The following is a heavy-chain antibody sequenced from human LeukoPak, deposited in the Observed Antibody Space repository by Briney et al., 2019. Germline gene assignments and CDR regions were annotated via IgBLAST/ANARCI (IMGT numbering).Heavy chain of an antibody. D-gene: IGHD3-22*01. CDR1: GFSLSTRGVG. CDR3: AHRKAQYYYDSSGYRGYNWFYP. V-gene: IGHV2-5*01. J-gene: IGHJ5*02. CDR2: IYWNDDK. Sequence: SGPTLVNPTQTLTLTCTFSGFSLSTRGVGVGWIRQPPGKALEWLSLIYWNDDKRYSPSLKSRLTITKDTSKTQVVLTMTNMDPVDTATYYCAHRKAQYYYDSSGYRGYNWFYPWGQGTLVTVSS.